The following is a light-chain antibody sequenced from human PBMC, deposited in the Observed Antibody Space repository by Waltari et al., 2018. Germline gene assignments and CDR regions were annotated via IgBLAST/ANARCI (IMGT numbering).Light chain of an antibody. CDR2: RNN. CDR1: RSKIGSSY. J-gene: IGLJ3*02. CDR3: AAWDDSLSGRV. Sequence: QSVLTQPPSASGTPGQRVTISCSGSRSKIGSSYVYWYQQVPGTAPKLLIYRNNQPPSGVPDRFSASRSGTSASLAISGLRSEDAVDYYCAAWDDSLSGRVFGGGTKVTVL. V-gene: IGLV1-47*01.